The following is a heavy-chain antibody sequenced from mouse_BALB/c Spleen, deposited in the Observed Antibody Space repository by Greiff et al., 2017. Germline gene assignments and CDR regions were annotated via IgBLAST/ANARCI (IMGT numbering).Heavy chain of an antibody. Sequence: EVKLLESGPDLVKPSQSLSLTCTVTGYSITSGYSWHWIRQFPGNKLEWMGYIHYSGSTNYNPSLKSRISITRDTSKNQFFLQLNSVTTEDTATYYCARHQIYYGNYGYAMDYWGQGTSVTVSS. CDR1: GYSITSGYS. CDR2: IHYSGST. D-gene: IGHD2-1*01. V-gene: IGHV3-1*02. J-gene: IGHJ4*01. CDR3: ARHQIYYGNYGYAMDY.